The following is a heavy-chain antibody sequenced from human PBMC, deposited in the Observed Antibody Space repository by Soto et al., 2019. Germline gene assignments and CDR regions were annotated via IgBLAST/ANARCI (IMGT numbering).Heavy chain of an antibody. J-gene: IGHJ4*02. V-gene: IGHV5-10-1*01. D-gene: IGHD1-1*01. CDR3: AIVTAETAYHYFAF. CDR1: GYKFTNYW. CDR2: IDPSDSYI. Sequence: RGESLKISCKGSGYKFTNYWLSWVRQTPGKGLEWMGSIDPSDSYINYSPSFRGHVTISIDEYISTAHLQWSSLKPSDTATYYCAIVTAETAYHYFAFWGQGTLVTVSS.